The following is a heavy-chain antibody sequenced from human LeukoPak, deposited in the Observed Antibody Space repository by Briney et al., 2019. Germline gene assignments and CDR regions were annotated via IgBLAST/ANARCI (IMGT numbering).Heavy chain of an antibody. CDR1: GGSISSYY. CDR3: ARVRGYSYGWSFDY. J-gene: IGHJ4*02. V-gene: IGHV4-59*08. CDR2: IYYSGST. Sequence: SETLSLTCTVSGGSISSYYWNWIRQPPGKGLEWIGYIYYSGSTNYNPSLKSRVTISVDTSKNQFSLKLSSVTAADTAVYYCARVRGYSYGWSFDYWGQGTLVTVSS. D-gene: IGHD5-18*01.